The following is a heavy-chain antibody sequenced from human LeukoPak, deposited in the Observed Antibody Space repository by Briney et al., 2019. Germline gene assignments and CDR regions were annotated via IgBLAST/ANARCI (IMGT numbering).Heavy chain of an antibody. V-gene: IGHV6-1*01. CDR3: ARVNSWTEEPDTGFDY. D-gene: IGHD1-14*01. J-gene: IGHJ4*02. CDR1: GDTVSNTRSA. CDR2: TYYRSKWYT. Sequence: SQTLSLTCAISGDTVSNTRSAWNWIRQSPSRGLEWLVRTYYRSKWYTDYAVSVKSRITINPDTSKNQFSLHLNSVTPEDTAVYYCARVNSWTEEPDTGFDYWGQGTLVTVSS.